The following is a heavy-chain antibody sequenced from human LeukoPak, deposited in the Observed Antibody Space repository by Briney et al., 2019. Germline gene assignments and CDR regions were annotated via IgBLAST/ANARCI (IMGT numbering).Heavy chain of an antibody. V-gene: IGHV3-23*01. Sequence: PGGSLRLSCEASGFTFSTYAMSWVRQGPGEGLEWVASIGVSGDSTYYADSVKGRFTVPRDNSKNTLYLQMNSLRAEDTAVYYCAKTRGPVAVNPDYWGQGTLVTVSS. CDR2: IGVSGDST. CDR3: AKTRGPVAVNPDY. J-gene: IGHJ4*02. D-gene: IGHD6-19*01. CDR1: GFTFSTYA.